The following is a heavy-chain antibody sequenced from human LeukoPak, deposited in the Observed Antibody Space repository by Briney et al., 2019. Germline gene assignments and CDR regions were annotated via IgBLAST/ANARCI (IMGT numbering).Heavy chain of an antibody. CDR2: INHSGST. D-gene: IGHD6-13*01. CDR3: ARGETGGSSWYYYYYGMDV. J-gene: IGHJ6*04. CDR1: GGSFSGYY. Sequence: SETLSLTCAVYGGSFSGYYWSWIRQPPGKGLECIGEINHSGSTNYNPSLKSRVTISVDTSKNQFSLKLSSVTAADTAVYYCARGETGGSSWYYYYYGMDVWGKGTTVTVSS. V-gene: IGHV4-34*01.